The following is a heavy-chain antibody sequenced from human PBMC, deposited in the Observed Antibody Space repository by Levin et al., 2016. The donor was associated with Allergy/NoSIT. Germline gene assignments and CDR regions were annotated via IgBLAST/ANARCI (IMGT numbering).Heavy chain of an antibody. V-gene: IGHV4-59*01. J-gene: IGHJ4*02. D-gene: IGHD3-3*01. CDR3: ARAVVGDFWSGYYSRYFDY. CDR2: IYYSGST. Sequence: WIRQPPGKGLEWIGYIYYSGSTNYNPSLKSRVTISVDTSKNQFSLKLSSVTAADTAVYYCARAVVGDFWSGYYSRYFDYWGQGTLVTVSS.